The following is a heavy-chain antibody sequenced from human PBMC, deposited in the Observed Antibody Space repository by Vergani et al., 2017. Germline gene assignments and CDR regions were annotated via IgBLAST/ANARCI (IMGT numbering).Heavy chain of an antibody. D-gene: IGHD3-22*01. CDR2: MNPNSGNT. V-gene: IGHV1-8*01. J-gene: IGHJ6*02. Sequence: QVQLVQSGAEVKKPGASVKVSCKASGYTFTSYDINGVRQATGQGLEWMGWMNPNSGNTGYAQKFQGRVTMTRNTSISTAYMALSSLRSEETAVYYCARADSSGYDYYYYGMDAWGQGTTVTVSS. CDR3: ARADSSGYDYYYYGMDA. CDR1: GYTFTSYD.